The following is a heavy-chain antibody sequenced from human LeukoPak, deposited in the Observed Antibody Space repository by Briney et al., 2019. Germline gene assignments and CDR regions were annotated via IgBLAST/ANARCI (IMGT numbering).Heavy chain of an antibody. Sequence: PGGSLRLSCAASGFTFSSYALHWVRQAPGKGLEWVALISHDGSDKYYADSVKGRFPISRDNSKNMLYLQMNSLRIEDTAVYYCAKAANEWELLAGYFDYWGQGTLVTVSS. V-gene: IGHV3-30*04. CDR3: AKAANEWELLAGYFDY. CDR1: GFTFSSYA. D-gene: IGHD1-26*01. J-gene: IGHJ4*02. CDR2: ISHDGSDK.